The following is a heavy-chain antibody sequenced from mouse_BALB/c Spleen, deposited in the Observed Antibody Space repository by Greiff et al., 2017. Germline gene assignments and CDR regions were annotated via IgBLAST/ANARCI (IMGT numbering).Heavy chain of an antibody. Sequence: VHLVESGPGLVAPSQSLSITCTVSGFSLTGYGVNWVRQPPGKGLEWLGMIWGDGSTDYNSALKSRLSISKDNSKSQVFLKMNSLQTDDTARYYCARDYGSSPWYFDVWGAGTTVTVSS. CDR1: GFSLTGYG. CDR3: ARDYGSSPWYFDV. J-gene: IGHJ1*01. D-gene: IGHD1-1*01. CDR2: IWGDGST. V-gene: IGHV2-6-7*01.